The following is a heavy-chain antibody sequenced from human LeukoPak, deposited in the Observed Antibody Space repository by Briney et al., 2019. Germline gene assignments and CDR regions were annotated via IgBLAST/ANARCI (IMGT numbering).Heavy chain of an antibody. Sequence: SVKVSCKASGGTFISYAISWVRQAPGQGLEWMGGIIPIFGTANYAQKFQGRVTITADESTSTAYMELSSLRSEDTAVYYCARVTTVVGFQRHHYYYYGMDVWGQGTTVTVSS. J-gene: IGHJ6*02. D-gene: IGHD4-23*01. CDR1: GGTFISYA. CDR2: IIPIFGTA. V-gene: IGHV1-69*13. CDR3: ARVTTVVGFQRHHYYYYGMDV.